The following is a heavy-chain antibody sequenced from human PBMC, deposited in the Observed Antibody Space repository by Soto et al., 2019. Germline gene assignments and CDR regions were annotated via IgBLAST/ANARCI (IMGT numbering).Heavy chain of an antibody. V-gene: IGHV1-69*02. Sequence: QVPLVQSGAEVKKPGSSVKVSCKASGGSFCKYSISWIRQAPGQGLEWMVRIIPYLGVITYAQKFMGRVTISADEFTGTGHMELNSLGSEDTATSFCASGSAPDDDYWGQGSLITVS. CDR2: IIPYLGVI. D-gene: IGHD3-10*01. CDR1: GGSFCKYS. J-gene: IGHJ4*02. CDR3: ASGSAPDDDY.